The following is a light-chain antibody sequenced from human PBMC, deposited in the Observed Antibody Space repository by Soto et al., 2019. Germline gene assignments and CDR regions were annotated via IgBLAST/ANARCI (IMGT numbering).Light chain of an antibody. V-gene: IGKV3-15*01. CDR1: QSVTSN. Sequence: EIVMTQSPATLSVSPGERATLSCRASQSVTSNLAWYQQKPGQGPRLLIYDTSTRATGIPARFSGSGSGTEFTLTISSLQSEDFAVYYCQQYDNWLTFGGGTKVEIK. J-gene: IGKJ4*01. CDR3: QQYDNWLT. CDR2: DTS.